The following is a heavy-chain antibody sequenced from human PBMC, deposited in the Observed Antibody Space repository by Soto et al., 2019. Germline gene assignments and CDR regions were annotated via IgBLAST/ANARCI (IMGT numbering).Heavy chain of an antibody. CDR3: AKVNYYGSGSYPP. D-gene: IGHD3-10*01. J-gene: IGHJ5*02. V-gene: IGHV4-30-4*01. CDR1: GGSISSGDYY. CDR2: IYYSGST. Sequence: TSETLSLTCTVSGGSISSGDYYWSWIRQPPGKGLEWIGYIYYSGSTYYNPSLKSRVTISVDTSKNQFSLKLSSVTAADTAVYYCAKVNYYGSGSYPPWGQGTLVTSPQ.